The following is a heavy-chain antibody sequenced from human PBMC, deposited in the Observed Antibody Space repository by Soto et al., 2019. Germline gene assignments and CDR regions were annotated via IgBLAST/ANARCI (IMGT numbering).Heavy chain of an antibody. CDR3: ARDKYCSGGSCRKTWFDP. Sequence: SETLSLTCTVSGGSISSSYWSWIRQPPGKGLEWLAYIYDDGSANYNPSLKSRATISLDMSKNQFSLKLTSVTAADTAVYYCARDKYCSGGSCRKTWFDPWGQGTLVTVSS. CDR1: GGSISSSY. CDR2: IYDDGSA. J-gene: IGHJ5*02. V-gene: IGHV4-59*01. D-gene: IGHD2-15*01.